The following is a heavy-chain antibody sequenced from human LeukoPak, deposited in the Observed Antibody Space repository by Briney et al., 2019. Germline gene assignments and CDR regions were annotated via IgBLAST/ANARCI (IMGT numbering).Heavy chain of an antibody. J-gene: IGHJ6*02. CDR2: IYTSGST. Sequence: SQTLSLTCTVSGGSISSGSYYWSWIRQPAGKGLEWIGRIYTSGSTNYNPSLKSRVTISVDTSKNQFSLKLSSVTAADTAVYYCARDCGSSDHNYYYYYGMDVWGQGTTVTVSS. V-gene: IGHV4-61*02. D-gene: IGHD6-6*01. CDR3: ARDCGSSDHNYYYYYGMDV. CDR1: GGSISSGSYY.